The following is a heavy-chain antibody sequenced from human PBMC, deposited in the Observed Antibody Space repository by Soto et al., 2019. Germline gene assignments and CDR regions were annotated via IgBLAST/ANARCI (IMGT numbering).Heavy chain of an antibody. CDR1: GGTFGSYA. CDR2: IIPIPGTA. D-gene: IGHD2-2*01. V-gene: IGHV1-69*01. CDR3: ARSQGSSTSLEIYYYYSYGMDV. Sequence: QVQLVQSGAEVKKPGSSVKVSCTASGGTFGSYAISWVRQAPGQGLEWMGGIIPIPGTANYAQKFQGRVTIAADESTRTAYMELSSLRSEDTAVYYCARSQGSSTSLEIYYYYSYGMDVWGPGTTVTVSS. J-gene: IGHJ6*02.